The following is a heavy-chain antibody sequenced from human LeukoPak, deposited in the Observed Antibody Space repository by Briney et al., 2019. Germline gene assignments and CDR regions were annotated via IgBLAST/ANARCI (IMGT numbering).Heavy chain of an antibody. J-gene: IGHJ4*02. CDR1: GFTFSSYA. CDR3: AKVIGKGYGSGSYYSPLFYFDY. V-gene: IGHV3-23*01. CDR2: ISGSGGST. D-gene: IGHD3-10*01. Sequence: GGSLRLSCAASGFTFSSYAMSWVRQAPGKGLEWVSAISGSGGSTYYADSVKGRFTISRDNSKNTLYLQMNSLRAEDTAVYYCAKVIGKGYGSGSYYSPLFYFDYWGQGTLVTVSS.